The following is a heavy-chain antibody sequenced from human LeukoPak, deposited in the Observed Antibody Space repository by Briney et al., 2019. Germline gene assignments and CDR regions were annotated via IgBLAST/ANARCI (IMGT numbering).Heavy chain of an antibody. CDR3: ARGAALRLGELSFDAFDI. CDR1: GGSISTSKYY. J-gene: IGHJ3*02. Sequence: SETLSLTCTVSGGSISTSKYYWGWIRQPPGKGLGWIGNIFYSGSTYYSPSLKSRVTISLDTSRNQFSLKLSSVTAADTAVYYCARGAALRLGELSFDAFDIWGQGTMVTVSS. V-gene: IGHV4-39*07. CDR2: IFYSGST. D-gene: IGHD3-16*02.